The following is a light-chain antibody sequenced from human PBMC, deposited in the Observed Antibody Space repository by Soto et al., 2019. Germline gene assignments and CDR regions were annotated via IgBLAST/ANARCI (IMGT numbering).Light chain of an antibody. CDR1: QGITSW. V-gene: IGKV1-12*01. J-gene: IGKJ4*01. CDR3: QQTSSFPLT. CDR2: AAS. Sequence: DIQMTQSPSSVSASVGDRVTITCRASQGITSWLAWYQQKPGRAPKLLIYAASSLQSGVPSRFSGSGSGRDFTLFIISLQPEDFATYFCQQTSSFPLTFGGGTKVDIK.